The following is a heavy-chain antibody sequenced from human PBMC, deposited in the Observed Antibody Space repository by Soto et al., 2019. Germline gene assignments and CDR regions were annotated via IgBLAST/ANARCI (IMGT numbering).Heavy chain of an antibody. V-gene: IGHV4-30-4*01. Sequence: SETLSLTCTVSGGSISSGDYYWSWIRQPPGKGLEWIGYIYYSGSTYYNPSLKSRVTISVDTSKNQFSLKLSSVTAADTAVYYCARGGVYYGSGSYYNSYYYYYMDVWGKGTTVTVSS. D-gene: IGHD3-10*01. CDR1: GGSISSGDYY. CDR3: ARGGVYYGSGSYYNSYYYYYMDV. J-gene: IGHJ6*03. CDR2: IYYSGST.